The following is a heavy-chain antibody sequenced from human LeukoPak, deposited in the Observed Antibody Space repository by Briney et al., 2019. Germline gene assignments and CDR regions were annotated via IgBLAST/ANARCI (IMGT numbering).Heavy chain of an antibody. D-gene: IGHD2/OR15-2a*01. V-gene: IGHV4-59*12. Sequence: SETLSLTCTVSGGSISSYYWSWIRQPPGQGLEWIGYVYYSGSTNSNPSLKSRVTISVTTSKNQFSLTLSSVTAADTAVYYCARGPLSNRFALNYNWFDPWGQGTLVTVSS. CDR2: VYYSGST. CDR3: ARGPLSNRFALNYNWFDP. CDR1: GGSISSYY. J-gene: IGHJ5*02.